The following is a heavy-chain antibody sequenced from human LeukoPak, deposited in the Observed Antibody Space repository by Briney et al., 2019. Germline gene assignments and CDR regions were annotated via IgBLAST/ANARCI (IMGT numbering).Heavy chain of an antibody. CDR2: IYYSGST. D-gene: IGHD2-2*02. J-gene: IGHJ1*01. Sequence: SETLSLTCVVYGGSFSAYYWSWIRQPPGKGLEWIGYIYYSGSTYYNPSLKSRVTISVDTSKNQFSLKLSSVTAADTAVYYCARTHCSSTSCYKRGYFQHWGQGTLVTVSS. V-gene: IGHV4-30-4*08. CDR3: ARTHCSSTSCYKRGYFQH. CDR1: GGSFSAYY.